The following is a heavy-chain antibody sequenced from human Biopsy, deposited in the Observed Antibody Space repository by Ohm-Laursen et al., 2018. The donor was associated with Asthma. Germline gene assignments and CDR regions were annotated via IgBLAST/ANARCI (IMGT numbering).Heavy chain of an antibody. CDR2: ISFDGSNK. V-gene: IGHV3-30*18. CDR1: GFSFSNYG. D-gene: IGHD1-26*01. J-gene: IGHJ4*02. CDR3: AKEVFPGWELRRGPDS. Sequence: SLRLSCAASGFSFSNYGMHWVRQAPGKGLDWVAVISFDGSNKNYTDSVKGRFTISRDNSRNTLHLEMNSLRAEDTAVYFCAKEVFPGWELRRGPDSWGQGTLVTVSS.